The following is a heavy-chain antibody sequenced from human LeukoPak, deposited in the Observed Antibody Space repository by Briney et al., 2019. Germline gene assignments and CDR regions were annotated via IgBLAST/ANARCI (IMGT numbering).Heavy chain of an antibody. CDR2: INHSGST. Sequence: SETLSLTCAVYGGSFSGYYWSWIRQPPGKGLEWIGEINHSGSTNHNPSLKSRVTISVDTSKNLFSLKLSSVTAADTAVYYCARGNARFYDVLTGYSHWGQGTLVTVSS. D-gene: IGHD3-9*01. CDR1: GGSFSGYY. V-gene: IGHV4-34*01. CDR3: ARGNARFYDVLTGYSH. J-gene: IGHJ4*02.